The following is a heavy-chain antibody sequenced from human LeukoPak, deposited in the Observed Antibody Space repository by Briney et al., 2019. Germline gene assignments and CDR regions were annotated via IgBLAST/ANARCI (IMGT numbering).Heavy chain of an antibody. D-gene: IGHD3-16*01. J-gene: IGHJ4*02. CDR1: GFTFSNYP. CDR3: APFSDY. V-gene: IGHV3-30-3*01. Sequence: GGSLRLSCAASGFTFSNYPMHWVRQAPGKGLEWLAVISSDGGTKYYADSVKGRFTISRDNAKNSLYLQMNSLRDEDTAVYYCAPFSDYWGQGTLVTVSS. CDR2: ISSDGGTK.